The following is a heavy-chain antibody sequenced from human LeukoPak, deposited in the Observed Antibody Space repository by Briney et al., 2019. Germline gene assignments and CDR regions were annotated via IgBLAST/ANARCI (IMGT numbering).Heavy chain of an antibody. Sequence: SETLSLTCAVYGGSFSGYYWSWIRQPPGKGLEWIGEINHSGSTNYNPSLKSRVTISVDTPKNQFSLKLSSVTAADTAVYYCAREAVSSSYFDYWDQGTLVTVSS. D-gene: IGHD6-13*01. CDR3: AREAVSSSYFDY. V-gene: IGHV4-34*01. CDR1: GGSFSGYY. CDR2: INHSGST. J-gene: IGHJ4*02.